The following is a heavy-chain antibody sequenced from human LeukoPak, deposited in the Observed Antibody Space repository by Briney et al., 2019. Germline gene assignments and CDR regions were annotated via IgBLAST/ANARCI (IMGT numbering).Heavy chain of an antibody. J-gene: IGHJ1*01. CDR1: GFSFSSYS. Sequence: GGSLRLSWAAAGFSFSSYSMNWVRQAPGKGLGWVSSISSSSSYIYYVDSVKGRFTISRDNAKNSLYLQMNSLRAEDTALYYCARDRGGKYMYLQHWGQGTLVTVSS. D-gene: IGHD3-3*02. V-gene: IGHV3-21*04. CDR2: ISSSSSYI. CDR3: ARDRGGKYMYLQH.